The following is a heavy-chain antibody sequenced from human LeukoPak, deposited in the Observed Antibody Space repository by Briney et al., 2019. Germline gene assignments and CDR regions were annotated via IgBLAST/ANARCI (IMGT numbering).Heavy chain of an antibody. V-gene: IGHV1-2*02. CDR3: ARPSTAVAGTFMEDYFDN. Sequence: GASVKVSCKASGYTFTGYYMHWVRQAPGQGLEWMGWINPNSGGTNYAQKFQGRVTMTRDTSISTAYMELSRLRSDDTAVYYCARPSTAVAGTFMEDYFDNGGQGPLAPASS. CDR2: INPNSGGT. J-gene: IGHJ4*02. CDR1: GYTFTGYY. D-gene: IGHD6-19*01.